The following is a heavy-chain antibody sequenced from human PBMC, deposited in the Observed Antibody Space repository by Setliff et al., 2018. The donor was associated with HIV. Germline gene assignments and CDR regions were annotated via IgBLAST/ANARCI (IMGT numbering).Heavy chain of an antibody. Sequence: ASVKVSCKTSGFTFTNYYVHWVRQAPGQGLEWMGVITPNGGSANYAQKFQGRVTMTSDTSTSTVYMELRSLRSDDTAVYFCTRSSSDGIQVRFDPWGQGTLVTVSS. CDR1: GFTFTNYY. CDR3: TRSSSDGIQVRFDP. J-gene: IGHJ5*02. D-gene: IGHD6-19*01. V-gene: IGHV1-46*01. CDR2: ITPNGGSA.